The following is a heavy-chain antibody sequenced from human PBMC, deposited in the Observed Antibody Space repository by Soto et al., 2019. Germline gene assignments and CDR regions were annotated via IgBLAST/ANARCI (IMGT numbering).Heavy chain of an antibody. Sequence: GGSLRLSCAASGFTFSSYGMHWVRQAPGKGLEWVAVIWYDGSNKYYADSVKGRFTISRDNSKNTLYLQMNSLRAEDTAVYYCARDRSDYVLWFDPWGQGNLVTVSS. CDR1: GFTFSSYG. V-gene: IGHV3-33*01. CDR2: IWYDGSNK. D-gene: IGHD4-17*01. CDR3: ARDRSDYVLWFDP. J-gene: IGHJ5*02.